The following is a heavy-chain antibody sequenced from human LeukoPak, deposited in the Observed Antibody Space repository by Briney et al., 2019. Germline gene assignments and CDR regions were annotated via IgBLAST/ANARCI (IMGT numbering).Heavy chain of an antibody. J-gene: IGHJ5*02. D-gene: IGHD3-3*01. CDR1: GYSFTYYY. Sequence: ASVKVSCKASGYSFTYYYIHWVRQAPGQGLEWMAWINPDSGDTNYAQKLQGRVTMTTDTSTSTAYMELRSLRSDDTAVYYCARDQRITIFGVGNNWFDPWGQGTLVTVSS. CDR3: ARDQRITIFGVGNNWFDP. V-gene: IGHV1-18*04. CDR2: INPDSGDT.